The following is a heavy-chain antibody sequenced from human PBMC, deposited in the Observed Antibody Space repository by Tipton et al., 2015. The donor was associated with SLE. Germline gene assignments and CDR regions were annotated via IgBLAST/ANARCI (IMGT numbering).Heavy chain of an antibody. CDR2: ISYDGSNK. J-gene: IGHJ3*02. CDR1: GFTFSSYA. CDR3: AREGFYPDAFDI. Sequence: RSLRLSCAASGFTFSSYAMHWVRQAPGKGLEWVAVISYDGSNKYYADSVKGRFTISRDNSKNTLYLQMNSLRAEDTAVYYCAREGFYPDAFDIWGQGTMVTVSS. V-gene: IGHV3-30*04.